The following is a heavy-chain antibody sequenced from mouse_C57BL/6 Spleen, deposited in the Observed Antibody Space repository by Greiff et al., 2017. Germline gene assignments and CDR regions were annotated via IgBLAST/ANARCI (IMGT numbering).Heavy chain of an antibody. CDR2: ISSGGSYT. Sequence: EVQVVESGGDLVKPGGSLTLSCAASGFTFSSYGMSWVRQTPDKRLEWVATISSGGSYTYYPDSVKGRFTISRDNAKNTLYLQMSSLKSEDTAMYYCARQGKPAMDYWGQGTSVTVSS. CDR1: GFTFSSYG. CDR3: ARQGKPAMDY. V-gene: IGHV5-6*01. J-gene: IGHJ4*01.